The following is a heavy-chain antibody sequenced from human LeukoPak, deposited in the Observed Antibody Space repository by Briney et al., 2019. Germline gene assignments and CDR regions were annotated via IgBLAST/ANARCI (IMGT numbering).Heavy chain of an antibody. J-gene: IGHJ3*02. CDR3: ATDRPGHYYDSSGYAFDI. V-gene: IGHV1-24*01. D-gene: IGHD3-22*01. CDR2: FDPEDGET. CDR1: GYTLTELS. Sequence: GASVKVSCKVSGYTLTELSMHWVRQAPGKGREWIGGFDPEDGETIYAQKFQGRVTMTEDTSTDTAYMELSSLRSEDTAVYYYATDRPGHYYDSSGYAFDIWGQGTMVTVSS.